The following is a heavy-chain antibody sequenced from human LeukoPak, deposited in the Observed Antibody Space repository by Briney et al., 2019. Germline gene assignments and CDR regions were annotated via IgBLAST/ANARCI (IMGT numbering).Heavy chain of an antibody. J-gene: IGHJ4*02. CDR2: MNPNRGTT. CDR3: ARVRRACYGWYFFDK. V-gene: IGHV1-8*01. D-gene: IGHD6-19*01. CDR1: GYDFNTFD. Sequence: ASVKASCKASGYDFNTFDINWVRQAPGQGLEWMGWMNPNRGTTGYAQKFQGRVTMSRNSSMSTAYMELTSLRYEDTAVYWCARVRRACYGWYFFDKWGQGSLLTVSS.